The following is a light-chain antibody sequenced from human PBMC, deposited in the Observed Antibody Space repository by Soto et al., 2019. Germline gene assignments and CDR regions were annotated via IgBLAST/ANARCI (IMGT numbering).Light chain of an antibody. J-gene: IGLJ1*01. Sequence: QSALTQPPSASGSPGQSVTISCTGTSSDVGGYDYVSWYQQHPGKAPKLMIYEVSKRPSGVPDRFSGPKSGNTASLTVSGFQAEDEADYYCSSYAGSNNVFGTGTKVTVL. CDR2: EVS. CDR1: SSDVGGYDY. V-gene: IGLV2-8*01. CDR3: SSYAGSNNV.